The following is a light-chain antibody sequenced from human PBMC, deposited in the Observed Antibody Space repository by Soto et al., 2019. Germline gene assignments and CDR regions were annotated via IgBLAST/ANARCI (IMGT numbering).Light chain of an antibody. CDR1: QSLNNN. CDR3: QQYGSSRT. J-gene: IGKJ1*01. CDR2: GAS. V-gene: IGKV3-20*01. Sequence: EIVLTQSPGTLSLSPGERATLSCRASQSLNNNLAWYQQKPGQAPRPLIYGASNRATGIPDRFSGSGSGTDFTLTISRLEPEDFAVYYCQQYGSSRTFGQGTKVDI.